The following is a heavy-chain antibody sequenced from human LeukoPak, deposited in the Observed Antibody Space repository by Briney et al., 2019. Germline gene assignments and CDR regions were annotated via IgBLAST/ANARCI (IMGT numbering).Heavy chain of an antibody. CDR2: INHSGST. CDR3: ARYGYSSGWYYFDY. Sequence: SETLSLTCTVSGGSTSSYYWSWIRQPPGKGLEWIGEINHSGSTNYNPSLKSRVTISVDTSKNQFSLKLSSVTAADTAVYYCARYGYSSGWYYFDYWGQGTLVTVSS. J-gene: IGHJ4*02. V-gene: IGHV4-34*01. CDR1: GGSTSSYY. D-gene: IGHD6-19*01.